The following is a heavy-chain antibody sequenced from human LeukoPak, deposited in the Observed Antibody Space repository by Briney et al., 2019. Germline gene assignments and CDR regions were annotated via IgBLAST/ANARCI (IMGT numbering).Heavy chain of an antibody. CDR1: GGSISSYY. Sequence: PSETLSLTCTVSGGSISSYYWSWIRQPAGKGVEWIGRIYTSGSTNYNPSLKSRVTMSVDTSKNQFSLKLSSVTAADTAVYYCARGPTESMVRGVITGKFDYWGQGTLVTVSS. CDR3: ARGPTESMVRGVITGKFDY. D-gene: IGHD3-10*01. J-gene: IGHJ4*02. CDR2: IYTSGST. V-gene: IGHV4-4*07.